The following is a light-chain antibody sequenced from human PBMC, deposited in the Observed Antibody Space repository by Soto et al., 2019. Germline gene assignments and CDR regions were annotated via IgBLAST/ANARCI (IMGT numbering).Light chain of an antibody. CDR3: CAYAGSGTVV. CDR2: EAT. J-gene: IGLJ3*02. CDR1: SNDVGRYNL. Sequence: QSALTQPASVSGSPGQSITISCTGTSNDVGRYNLVSWYQQHPGKAPQVMIYEATKRPSGVSNRFSGSKSGNTASLTISGLQAEDEADYYCCAYAGSGTVVFGGGTKLTVL. V-gene: IGLV2-23*01.